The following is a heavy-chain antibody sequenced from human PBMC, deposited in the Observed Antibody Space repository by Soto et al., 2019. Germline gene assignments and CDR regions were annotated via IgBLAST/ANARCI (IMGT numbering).Heavy chain of an antibody. CDR1: GGSISSYY. Sequence: SETLSLTCTVSGGSISSYYWSWIRQPAGKGLEWIGRIYTSGSTNYNPSLKSRVTMSVDTSKNQFSLKLSSVTAADTAVYYCARDRESYYYDSSGPMGFDYWGQGTLVNVS. CDR2: IYTSGST. J-gene: IGHJ4*02. D-gene: IGHD3-22*01. V-gene: IGHV4-4*07. CDR3: ARDRESYYYDSSGPMGFDY.